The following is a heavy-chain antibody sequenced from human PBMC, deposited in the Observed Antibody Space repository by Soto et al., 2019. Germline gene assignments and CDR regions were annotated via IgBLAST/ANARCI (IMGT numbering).Heavy chain of an antibody. Sequence: GGSLRLSCAASGFTFSSYAMSWVHQAPGKGLEWVSAISGSGGSTYYADSVKGRFTISRDNSKNTLYLQMNSLRAEDTAVYYCAKLQGNYYDSSGYSTIDYWGQGTLVTVSS. CDR2: ISGSGGST. V-gene: IGHV3-23*01. D-gene: IGHD3-22*01. CDR3: AKLQGNYYDSSGYSTIDY. J-gene: IGHJ4*02. CDR1: GFTFSSYA.